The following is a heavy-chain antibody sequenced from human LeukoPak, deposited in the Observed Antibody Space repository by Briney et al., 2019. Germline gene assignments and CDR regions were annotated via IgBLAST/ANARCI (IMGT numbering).Heavy chain of an antibody. V-gene: IGHV3-74*01. D-gene: IGHD6-19*01. CDR3: ARVTVPGPWNAFDM. CDR1: GFTFSSNW. Sequence: GGSLRLSCAASGFTFSSNWMHWVRQAPGKGLVWVSRISSDGGSTTYADSVKGRFTISRDNAKNTLYLQMNSLRAEDTAVYHCARVTVPGPWNAFDMWGQGTMVTVSS. J-gene: IGHJ3*02. CDR2: ISSDGGST.